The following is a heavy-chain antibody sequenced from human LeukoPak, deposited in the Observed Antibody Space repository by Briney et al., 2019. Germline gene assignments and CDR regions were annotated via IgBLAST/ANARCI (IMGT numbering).Heavy chain of an antibody. CDR3: ARSQSSSLIDY. D-gene: IGHD6-13*01. V-gene: IGHV3-33*01. CDR2: IWYDGTSK. Sequence: PGGSLRLSCAASGFSLSAYGVPWVRQAPGKGLEWVAVIWYDGTSKDYADSVKGRFTFSRDNSKNTLYLQMNSLTVEDTAVYYCARSQSSSLIDYWGQGTLVTVSP. J-gene: IGHJ4*02. CDR1: GFSLSAYG.